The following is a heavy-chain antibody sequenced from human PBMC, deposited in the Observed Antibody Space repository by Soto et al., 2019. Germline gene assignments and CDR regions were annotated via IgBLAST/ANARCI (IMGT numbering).Heavy chain of an antibody. J-gene: IGHJ2*01. CDR1: GGSISSGDYY. CDR3: ARDGGDSYGQHWYFAL. V-gene: IGHV4-30-4*01. CDR2: IYYSGST. D-gene: IGHD5-18*01. Sequence: QVQLQESGPGLVKPSQTLSLTCTVSGGSISSGDYYWSWIRQPPGKGLEWIGYIYYSGSTYYNPSLKSRVTIAVDTSKNQFPLKLSSVTAAATAVYYCARDGGDSYGQHWYFALWGRGTLVTVSS.